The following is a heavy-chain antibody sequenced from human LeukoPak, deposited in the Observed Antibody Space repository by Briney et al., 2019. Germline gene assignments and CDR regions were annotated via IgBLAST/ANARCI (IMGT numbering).Heavy chain of an antibody. J-gene: IGHJ5*02. CDR3: ARHRGGNWFDP. CDR2: IHYSGTT. Sequence: SETLSLTCTVSGGSISDYYWSWIRQPPGKGLESIGYIHYSGTTNYYPSLKSRVTISLDTSKNQSSLRLRSVTAADTAVYYCARHRGGNWFDPWGQGTLVTVSS. D-gene: IGHD3-16*01. CDR1: GGSISDYY. V-gene: IGHV4-59*08.